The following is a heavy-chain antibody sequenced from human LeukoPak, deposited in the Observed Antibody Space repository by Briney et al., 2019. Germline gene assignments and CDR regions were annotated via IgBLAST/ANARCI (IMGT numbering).Heavy chain of an antibody. V-gene: IGHV3-9*01. CDR3: ARVPRSGWWKNWFDP. CDR1: GFTFNKFA. D-gene: IGHD6-19*01. Sequence: GRSLRLSCSASGFTFNKFAMQWVRQVPGKGLEWVSGISWNSASIKYADSVKGRFITSRDNAKNSLYLQMNSLRAEDTAVYHCARVPRSGWWKNWFDPWGQGTLVTVSS. J-gene: IGHJ5*02. CDR2: ISWNSASI.